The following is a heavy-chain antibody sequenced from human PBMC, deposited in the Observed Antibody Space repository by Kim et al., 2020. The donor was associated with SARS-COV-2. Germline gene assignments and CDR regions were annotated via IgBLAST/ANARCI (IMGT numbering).Heavy chain of an antibody. CDR1: GFTFTNYA. CDR2: ISGSGGSR. V-gene: IGHV3-23*01. J-gene: IGHJ4*02. CDR3: AKTLRYSDGSGYCYFDY. Sequence: GGSLRLSCAASGFTFTNYAMSWVRQAPGKGLEWVSAISGSGGSRFYTDSVKGRFTISRDNSKSTLYLQINSLRAEDTAIYYCAKTLRYSDGSGYCYFDYWGQGTLVTVSS. D-gene: IGHD3-22*01.